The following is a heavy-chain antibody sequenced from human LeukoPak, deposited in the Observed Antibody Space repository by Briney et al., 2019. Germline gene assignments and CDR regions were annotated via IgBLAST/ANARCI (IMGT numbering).Heavy chain of an antibody. J-gene: IGHJ4*02. CDR2: IYTSGST. CDR3: AIDSRSYSLDY. V-gene: IGHV4-61*02. CDR1: GGSISSGSYY. Sequence: SETLSLTCTVPGGSISSGSYYWSWIRRPAGKGLEWIGRIYTSGSTNYNPSLKSRVTISVATSKNQFSLKLTSVTAARTDVYHCAIDSRSYSLDYWGQGTLVTVSS. D-gene: IGHD6-6*01.